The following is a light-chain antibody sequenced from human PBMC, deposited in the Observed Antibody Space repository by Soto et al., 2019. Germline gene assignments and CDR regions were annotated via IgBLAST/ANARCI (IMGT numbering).Light chain of an antibody. J-gene: IGKJ4*02. CDR2: GAS. V-gene: IGKV1-17*03. CDR1: QGISNS. Sequence: DIQMTQSPSAMSASLGDRVTITCRASQGISNSLAWFQQKPGKVPKRLIYGASTLESGVPSRFSGSGSGTVFTLTISSLQPEDFATYYCLQYNSHPFTVGGGTKVDIK. CDR3: LQYNSHPFT.